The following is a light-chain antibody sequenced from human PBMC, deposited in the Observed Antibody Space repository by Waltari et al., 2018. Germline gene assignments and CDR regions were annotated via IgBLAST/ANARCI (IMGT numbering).Light chain of an antibody. CDR3: QQYSSSPELS. V-gene: IGKV3-20*01. Sequence: EIVLTQSPGTLSLSPGESATLSCRASQRVRSSYLAWYQQKPGQTPRLLIDGASSRATGIPDRFSGSGSGTEFTLTVNRLEPEDFAVYYCQQYSSSPELSFGGGTKVEIK. J-gene: IGKJ4*01. CDR2: GAS. CDR1: QRVRSSY.